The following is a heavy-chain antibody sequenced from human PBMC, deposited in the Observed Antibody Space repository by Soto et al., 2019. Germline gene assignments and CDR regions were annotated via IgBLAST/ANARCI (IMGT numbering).Heavy chain of an antibody. CDR2: IIPIFDTI. CDR1: GATFSSFA. Sequence: QVQLLQSGAEVKKPGSSVKVSCKASGATFSSFAFSWVRQAPGPGLEWMGVIIPIFDTISYAQKFQGRVTITADESTRTAYMELNSLTSDDTAVYYCASPLKWSGYYIAFDYWGQGTLVIVSS. D-gene: IGHD3-3*01. CDR3: ASPLKWSGYYIAFDY. V-gene: IGHV1-69*01. J-gene: IGHJ4*02.